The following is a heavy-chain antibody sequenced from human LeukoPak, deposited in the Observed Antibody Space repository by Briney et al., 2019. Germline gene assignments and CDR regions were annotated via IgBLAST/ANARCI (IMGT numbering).Heavy chain of an antibody. D-gene: IGHD3-10*01. V-gene: IGHV3-23*01. CDR1: EFSVGSNY. J-gene: IGHJ6*03. CDR2: ISGSGGST. Sequence: PGGSLRLSCAASEFSVGSNYMTWVRQAPGKGLGWVSAISGSGGSTYYADSVKGRFTISRDNSKNTLYLQMNSLRAEDTAVYYCAKPGSGKGDPYYYYYYMDVWGKGTTVTISS. CDR3: AKPGSGKGDPYYYYYYMDV.